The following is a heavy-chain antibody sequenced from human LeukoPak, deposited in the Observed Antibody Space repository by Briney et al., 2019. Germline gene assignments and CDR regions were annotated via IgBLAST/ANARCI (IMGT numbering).Heavy chain of an antibody. J-gene: IGHJ4*02. Sequence: PGGSLRLSCAASGFTFSNAWMSWVRQAPEKGLEWVSAISGSGGSTYYADSVKGRFTISRDNSKDTLYLQMNSLRAEDTAVYYCAKDRRAAAGLFDYWGQGTLVTASS. CDR1: GFTFSNAW. D-gene: IGHD6-13*01. CDR3: AKDRRAAAGLFDY. V-gene: IGHV3-23*01. CDR2: ISGSGGST.